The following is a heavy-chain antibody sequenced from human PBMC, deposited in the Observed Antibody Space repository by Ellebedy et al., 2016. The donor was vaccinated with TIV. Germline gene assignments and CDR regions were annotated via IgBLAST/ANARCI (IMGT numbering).Heavy chain of an antibody. Sequence: AASVKVSCKPSGFTFTDSSVQWVRQARGQRLEWIGWIVVGSGNTNYAQNFQERVTITRDMSTSTAYMELSSLRAEDTAVYYCARELTVRGFSEEGVGMDVWGQGTTVTVSS. CDR3: ARELTVRGFSEEGVGMDV. D-gene: IGHD5-18*01. CDR2: IVVGSGNT. CDR1: GFTFTDSS. J-gene: IGHJ6*02. V-gene: IGHV1-58*01.